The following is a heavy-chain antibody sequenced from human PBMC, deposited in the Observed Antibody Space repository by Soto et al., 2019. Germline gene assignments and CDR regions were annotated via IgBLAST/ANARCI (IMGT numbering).Heavy chain of an antibody. V-gene: IGHV1-69*01. D-gene: IGHD6-19*01. CDR3: AGGRIVVVGSSAYYGMDV. CDR1: GGTPSNSA. J-gene: IGHJ6*02. Sequence: QVHLLLQSGAEVKKPGSSVKVSCKASGGTPSNSAISWVRQAPGQGLEWLGGIIPVFGLVKYAQNFQGRVTITADEATNTAYMELSSLRPEDTAVYYCAGGRIVVVGSSAYYGMDVWGQGTTVTVSS. CDR2: IIPVFGLV.